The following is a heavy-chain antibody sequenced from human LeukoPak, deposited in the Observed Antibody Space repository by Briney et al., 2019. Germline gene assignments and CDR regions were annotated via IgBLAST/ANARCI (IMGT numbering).Heavy chain of an antibody. CDR1: GFTFSSYA. CDR2: ISYDGSNK. CDR3: ARETELFGGVGTFDY. Sequence: HPGGSLRLSCAASGFTFSSYAMHWVRQAPGKGLEWVAVISYDGSNKYYADSVKGRFTISRDNSKNTLYLQMNSLRAEDTAVYYCARETELFGGVGTFDYWGQGTLVTVSS. D-gene: IGHD3-16*01. V-gene: IGHV3-30-3*01. J-gene: IGHJ4*02.